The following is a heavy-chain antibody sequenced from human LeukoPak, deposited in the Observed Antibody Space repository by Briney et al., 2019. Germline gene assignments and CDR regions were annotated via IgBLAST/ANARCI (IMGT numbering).Heavy chain of an antibody. CDR2: IYYSGSP. CDR1: GGSIGSYY. D-gene: IGHD1-1*01. J-gene: IGHJ4*02. Sequence: PSETLSLTCAASGGSIGSYYWSWIRQPPGKGLEWIGHIYYSGSPKYSPSLKSRVTISVDTSKNQFSLNLSSVTAADTAVYYCARVNINNWHSCDYWGQGTLVTVSS. V-gene: IGHV4-59*01. CDR3: ARVNINNWHSCDY.